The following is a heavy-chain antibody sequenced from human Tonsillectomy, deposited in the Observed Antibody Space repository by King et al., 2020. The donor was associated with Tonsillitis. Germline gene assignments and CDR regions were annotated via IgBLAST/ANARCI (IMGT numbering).Heavy chain of an antibody. Sequence: QLVQSGAEVKKPGSSVKVSCKYSGGTFSSYSISWIRQAPGQGLEWMGGIIPLFRTTSYAQKFQGRVTITADDSTSTAYLELSGLRSEDTAVYYCARDCSGGTCFEYWGQGALITVSS. J-gene: IGHJ4*02. CDR2: IIPLFRTT. V-gene: IGHV1-69*01. CDR3: ARDCSGGTCFEY. CDR1: GGTFSSYS. D-gene: IGHD2-15*01.